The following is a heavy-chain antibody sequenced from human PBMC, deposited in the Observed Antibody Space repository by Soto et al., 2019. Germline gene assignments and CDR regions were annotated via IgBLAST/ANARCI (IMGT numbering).Heavy chain of an antibody. CDR1: GFTFRNYD. D-gene: IGHD3-16*01. Sequence: EVQLVESGGGLVQPGGSLRLSCEASGFTFRNYDMHWVRQGTGKGLEWVSGISAAGDPDYADSVDGRFTISRENAQNSFFLQMNSLRVGDTAVYYCARTDRCLYVLDGWGQGTMVIVSS. J-gene: IGHJ6*02. V-gene: IGHV3-13*05. CDR3: ARTDRCLYVLDG. CDR2: ISAAGDP.